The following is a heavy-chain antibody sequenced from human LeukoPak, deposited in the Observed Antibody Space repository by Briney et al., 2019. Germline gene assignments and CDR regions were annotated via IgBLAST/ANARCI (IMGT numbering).Heavy chain of an antibody. CDR1: GYSISSGYY. V-gene: IGHV4-38-2*02. Sequence: SETPSLTCTVSGYSISSGYYWGWIRQPPGKGLEWIGSIYHSGSTYYNPSLKSRVTISVDTSKNQFSLKLSSVTAADTAVYYCARGGYCGGDCYFYYWGQGTLVTVSS. CDR3: ARGGYCGGDCYFYY. D-gene: IGHD2-21*02. J-gene: IGHJ4*02. CDR2: IYHSGST.